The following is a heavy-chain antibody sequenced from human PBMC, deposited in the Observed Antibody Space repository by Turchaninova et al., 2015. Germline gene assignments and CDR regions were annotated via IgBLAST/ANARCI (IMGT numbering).Heavy chain of an antibody. V-gene: IGHV4-38-2*01. J-gene: IGHJ4*02. Sequence: QVQLKESGPGLVQPSETLSLTCAGYGYSISSGYYWGWIRQPPGKGLEWFGSVYHSGSTYYNPSLKSRVTISVDTSKNQFSLKLDSVTAADTAVYYCAGSGGSGAPFDYWGQGTLVTVSS. D-gene: IGHD2-15*01. CDR2: VYHSGST. CDR1: GYSISSGYY. CDR3: AGSGGSGAPFDY.